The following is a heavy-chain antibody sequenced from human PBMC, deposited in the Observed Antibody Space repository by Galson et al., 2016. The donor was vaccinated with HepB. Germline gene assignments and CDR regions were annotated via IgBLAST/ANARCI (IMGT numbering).Heavy chain of an antibody. J-gene: IGHJ6*02. CDR3: ASHSRYGRQPRDDYFYAMDV. D-gene: IGHD3-16*02. CDR1: GDSFRTSA. CDR2: IIPMTGKP. Sequence: SCKASGDSFRTSASSWVRQAPGQGPEWMGGIIPMTGKPKYAQEFQGRVTITADESISTAYLELSSLRSEDTVVFYCASHSRYGRQPRDDYFYAMDVWGQGTTVTVSS. V-gene: IGHV1-69*01.